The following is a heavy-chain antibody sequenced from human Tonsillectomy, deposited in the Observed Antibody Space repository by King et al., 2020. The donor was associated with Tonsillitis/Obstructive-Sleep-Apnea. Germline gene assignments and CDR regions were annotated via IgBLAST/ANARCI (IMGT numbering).Heavy chain of an antibody. CDR2: ISSSGSTI. D-gene: IGHD5-18*01. CDR3: AREAGRGYSYGYVLN. J-gene: IGHJ4*02. Sequence: VQLVESGGGLVQPGGSLRLSCAASGFTFSSYEMNWVRQAPGKGLEWVSYISSSGSTIYYADSVKGRFTISRDNAKNSLYLQMNSLRAEDTAVYYCAREAGRGYSYGYVLNWGQGTLVTVSS. V-gene: IGHV3-48*03. CDR1: GFTFSSYE.